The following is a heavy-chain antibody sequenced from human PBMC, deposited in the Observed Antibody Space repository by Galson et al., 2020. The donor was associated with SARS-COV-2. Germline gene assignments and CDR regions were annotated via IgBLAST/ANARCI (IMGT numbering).Heavy chain of an antibody. V-gene: IGHV3-30*04. CDR3: ARAQSGRYWNGFDI. CDR1: GFTFSIYA. J-gene: IGHJ3*02. Sequence: GGSLRLSCAASGFTFSIYAMPWVRPAPGKGLEWVAVISYDGSNKYYADSVKGRFTISRDNSKNTLYLQMNSLRAEDTAVYYCARAQSGRYWNGFDIWGQGTMVTVSS. CDR2: ISYDGSNK. D-gene: IGHD1-26*01.